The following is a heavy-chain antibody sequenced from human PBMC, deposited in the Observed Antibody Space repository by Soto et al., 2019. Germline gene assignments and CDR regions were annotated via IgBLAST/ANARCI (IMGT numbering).Heavy chain of an antibody. CDR3: ASLSIGFGEFHFDY. Sequence: QVQLQESGPGLVKPSETLSLTCTVSGGSISSYYWSWIRQPPGKGLEWIGYIYYSGSTNYNPSLKSRHTISADTFKTPFSLKPSSVTAVDTAVSYCASLSIGFGEFHFDYWGQGTLVTVSS. V-gene: IGHV4-59*01. CDR2: IYYSGST. D-gene: IGHD3-10*01. CDR1: GGSISSYY. J-gene: IGHJ4*02.